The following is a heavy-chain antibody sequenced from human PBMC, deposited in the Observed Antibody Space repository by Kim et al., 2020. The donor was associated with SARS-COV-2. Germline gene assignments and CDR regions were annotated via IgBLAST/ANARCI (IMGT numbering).Heavy chain of an antibody. D-gene: IGHD3-3*01. Sequence: GGSLRLSCAAPGFTFSSYAMYWVRQAPGKGLEWVAVISYDGSNKYYADSVKGRFTISRDNSKNTLYLQMNSLRAEDTAVYYCARWSGNAIDYWRQGTLVT. CDR2: ISYDGSNK. CDR1: GFTFSSYA. V-gene: IGHV3-30-3*01. J-gene: IGHJ4*02. CDR3: ARWSGNAIDY.